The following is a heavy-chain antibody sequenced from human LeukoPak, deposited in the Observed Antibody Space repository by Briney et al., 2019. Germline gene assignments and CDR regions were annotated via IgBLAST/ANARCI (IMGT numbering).Heavy chain of an antibody. CDR1: GGSISNYY. D-gene: IGHD5-24*01. V-gene: IGHV4-59*01. Sequence: SETLSLTCTVSGGSISNYYWSWIRQPPGKGLEWIGYIYYSGSTNYNPSLKSRVTISVDTSKNQFSLKLSSVTAADTAVYYCARGRKRWLQFGYYYGMDVWGQGTTVTVSS. CDR3: ARGRKRWLQFGYYYGMDV. CDR2: IYYSGST. J-gene: IGHJ6*02.